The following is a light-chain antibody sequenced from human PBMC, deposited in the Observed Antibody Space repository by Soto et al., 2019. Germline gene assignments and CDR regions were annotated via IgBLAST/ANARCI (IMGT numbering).Light chain of an antibody. J-gene: IGKJ2*01. CDR1: RSLVYSDGNSY. V-gene: IGKV2-30*01. CDR2: EAS. Sequence: DVVMTQSPLSLPVTLGQPASISCRASRSLVYSDGNSYLSWYHQRPGQSPRRLIYEASNRDSGVPDRFSGSGSGTDFTLEISRVEAEDVGIYYCMQGTHWPPYTFGQGTKREIK. CDR3: MQGTHWPPYT.